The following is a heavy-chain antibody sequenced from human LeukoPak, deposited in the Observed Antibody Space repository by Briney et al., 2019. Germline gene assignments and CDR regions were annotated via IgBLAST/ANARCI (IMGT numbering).Heavy chain of an antibody. V-gene: IGHV3-66*02. Sequence: GGSLRLSCAASGFTVSSNYMSWVRQAPGKGLEWVSVIYSGGSTYYADSVKGRFTISRDNSKNTLYLQMNSLRAEDTAVYYCAREGYCSSTSCYREYFQHWGQGTLVTVSS. CDR3: AREGYCSSTSCYREYFQH. J-gene: IGHJ1*01. CDR1: GFTVSSNY. CDR2: IYSGGST. D-gene: IGHD2-2*01.